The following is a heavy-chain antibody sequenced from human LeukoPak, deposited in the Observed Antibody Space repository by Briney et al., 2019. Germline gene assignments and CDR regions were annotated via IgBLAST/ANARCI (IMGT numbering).Heavy chain of an antibody. D-gene: IGHD2-15*01. V-gene: IGHV4-34*01. Sequence: SETPSLTCAGYGAAFTGYYWSWFRQPPRKGVEWIGEINHSGGTNYNPSLKSRVTISLDTSNNQFSLKLSSVTAADTAVYYCARLLPLQGGDVWGQGTTVTVSS. CDR3: ARLLPLQGGDV. CDR1: GAAFTGYY. J-gene: IGHJ6*02. CDR2: INHSGGT.